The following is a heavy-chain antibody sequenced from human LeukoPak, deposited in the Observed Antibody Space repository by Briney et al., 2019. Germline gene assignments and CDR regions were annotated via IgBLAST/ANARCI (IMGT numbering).Heavy chain of an antibody. CDR3: ARYQQTGYESDY. V-gene: IGHV3-74*01. CDR2: IGHDGSGV. Sequence: GGSLRLSCAASGFPFNNYWMHWVRQSPGKGLICVARIGHDGSGVGYADSVKGRFTISRDNAKSTLYLQMNSLRAEDTAVYYCARYQQTGYESDYWGQGTLVTVSS. J-gene: IGHJ4*02. CDR1: GFPFNNYW. D-gene: IGHD5-12*01.